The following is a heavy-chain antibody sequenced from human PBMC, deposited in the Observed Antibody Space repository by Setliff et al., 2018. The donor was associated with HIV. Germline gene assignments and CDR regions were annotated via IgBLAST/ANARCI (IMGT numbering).Heavy chain of an antibody. CDR1: GYTFRNQG. D-gene: IGHD2-15*01. V-gene: IGHV1-18*01. Sequence: ASVKVSCKASGYTFRNQGLSWVRQAPGQGPEWMGWISVDSGDSYYGQKFQDRVIMTADTSTNTAYMELRSLRSDDSAIYYCARVLIGGRDIVVGAHDYWGQGTLVTVPQ. J-gene: IGHJ4*02. CDR3: ARVLIGGRDIVVGAHDY. CDR2: ISVDSGDS.